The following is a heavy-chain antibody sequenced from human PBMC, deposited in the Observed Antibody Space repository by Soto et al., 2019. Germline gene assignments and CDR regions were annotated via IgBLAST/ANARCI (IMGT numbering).Heavy chain of an antibody. CDR1: GFTFSGYD. CDR3: AKDGAVAGTSSENYGMDV. D-gene: IGHD6-19*01. V-gene: IGHV3-30*18. Sequence: GGSLRLSCAASGFTFSGYDMHWVRQAPGKGLEWVAVISYDGSNKYYADSVKGRFTISRDNSKNTLYLQMNSLRAEDTAVYYCAKDGAVAGTSSENYGMDVWGQGTTVTVSS. J-gene: IGHJ6*02. CDR2: ISYDGSNK.